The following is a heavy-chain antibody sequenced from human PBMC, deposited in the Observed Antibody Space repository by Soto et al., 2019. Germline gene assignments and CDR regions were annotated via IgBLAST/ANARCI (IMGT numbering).Heavy chain of an antibody. CDR2: ISYDGSNK. J-gene: IGHJ4*02. D-gene: IGHD1-26*01. Sequence: GGSLRLSCAASGFTFSSYGMNWVRQAPGKGLEWVAVISYDGSNKYYADSVKGRFTISRDNSKNTLYLQMNSLRAEYTAVYYCAKVRWGSYYYFDYWGQGTLVTVSS. V-gene: IGHV3-30*18. CDR3: AKVRWGSYYYFDY. CDR1: GFTFSSYG.